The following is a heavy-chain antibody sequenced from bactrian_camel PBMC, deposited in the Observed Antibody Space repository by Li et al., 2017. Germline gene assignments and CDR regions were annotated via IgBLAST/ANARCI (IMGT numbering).Heavy chain of an antibody. CDR1: VSSANDYC. J-gene: IGHJ6*01. Sequence: VQLVESGGGSVQAGGSLRLSCAVSVSSANDYCLGWFRQASGKEREWVGSLDSDGRINYADSVKGRFTISKDKAKKSAYLQMDNLKPEDTATYYCAARGPYCYTKLSVADFTYWGQGTQVTVS. CDR2: LDSDGRI. V-gene: IGHV3S10*01. CDR3: AARGPYCYTKLSVADFTY. D-gene: IGHD2*01.